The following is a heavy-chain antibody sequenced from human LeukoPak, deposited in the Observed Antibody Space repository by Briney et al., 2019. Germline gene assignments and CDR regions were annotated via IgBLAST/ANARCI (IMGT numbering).Heavy chain of an antibody. CDR2: ISGSGGSV. V-gene: IGHV3-23*01. CDR3: AREQWLYGQGAFDI. CDR1: GFTFSSYA. Sequence: PGGSLRLSCAASGFTFSSYAMSWVRQAPGKGLEWVSAISGSGGSVHYADSVKGRFTISRDSPKNTLNLQMNSLRADDTALYYCAREQWLYGQGAFDIWGQGTVVTVSS. D-gene: IGHD6-19*01. J-gene: IGHJ3*02.